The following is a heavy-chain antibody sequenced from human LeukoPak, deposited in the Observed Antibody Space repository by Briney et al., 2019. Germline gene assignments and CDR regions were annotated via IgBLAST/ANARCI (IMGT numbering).Heavy chain of an antibody. CDR1: GDSISSGGHY. CDR3: ARGVGRSEERSKTQFDH. J-gene: IGHJ4*02. Sequence: SETLSLTCTVSGDSISSGGHYWTRLRQPPGNGLQWIGNIYNSGSTYNPSLRTRVTISVDTSKNQFSLKLNSVTAADTAMYYCARGVGRSEERSKTQFDHWGQGTLVTVSS. V-gene: IGHV4-31*03. D-gene: IGHD1-26*01. CDR2: IYNSGST.